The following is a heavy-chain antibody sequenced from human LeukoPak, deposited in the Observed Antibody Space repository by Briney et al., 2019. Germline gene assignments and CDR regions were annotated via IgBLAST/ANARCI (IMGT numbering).Heavy chain of an antibody. D-gene: IGHD1-26*01. J-gene: IGHJ1*01. CDR2: INPNSGGT. V-gene: IGHV1-2*06. CDR3: ARGYRTVGAIEYFQH. Sequence: ASVQVSCQASGYTFTGYYMHWVRQAPGQGLEWMGRINPNSGGTNYAQKFQGRVTMTRDTSISTAYMELSRLRSDDTAVYYCARGYRTVGAIEYFQHWGQGTLVTVSS. CDR1: GYTFTGYY.